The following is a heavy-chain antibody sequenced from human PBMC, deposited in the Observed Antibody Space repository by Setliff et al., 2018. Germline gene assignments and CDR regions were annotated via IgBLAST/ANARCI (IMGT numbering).Heavy chain of an antibody. J-gene: IGHJ4*02. CDR3: VRDTTSGWMLTN. V-gene: IGHV3-48*04. D-gene: IGHD6-25*01. CDR2: LNNDGTTI. CDR1: GFTFSSYG. Sequence: GESLKISCAASGFTFSSYGMHWVRQAPGKGLEWISYLNNDGTTIYYADSVRGRFTISRDNARDSLYLQMNSLRAEDTAVYYCVRDTTSGWMLTNWGQGTLVTVSS.